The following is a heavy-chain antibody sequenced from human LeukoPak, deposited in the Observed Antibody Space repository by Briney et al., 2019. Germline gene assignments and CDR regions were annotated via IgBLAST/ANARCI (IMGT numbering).Heavy chain of an antibody. CDR3: ARALSGSYFENDAFDI. J-gene: IGHJ3*02. Sequence: PSETLSLTSTVSGGSISSYYWSWIRQPAGKGLEWIGRIYTSGSTNYNPSLKSRVTMSVDTSKNQFSLKLSSVTAADTAVYYCARALSGSYFENDAFDIWGQGTMVTVSS. CDR2: IYTSGST. V-gene: IGHV4-4*07. CDR1: GGSISSYY. D-gene: IGHD1-26*01.